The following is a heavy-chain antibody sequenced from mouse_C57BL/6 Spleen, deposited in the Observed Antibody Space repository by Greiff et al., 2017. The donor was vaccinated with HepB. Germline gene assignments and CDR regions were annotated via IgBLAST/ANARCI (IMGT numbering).Heavy chain of an antibody. CDR3: ARKGDDPWFAY. D-gene: IGHD2-3*01. V-gene: IGHV1-59*01. J-gene: IGHJ3*01. CDR1: GYTFTSYW. Sequence: QVHVKQPGAELVRPGTSVKLSCKASGYTFTSYWMHWVKQRPGQGLEWIGVIDPSDSYTNYNQKFKGKATLTVDTSSSTAYMQLSSLTSEDSAVYYCARKGDDPWFAYWGQGTLVTVSA. CDR2: IDPSDSYT.